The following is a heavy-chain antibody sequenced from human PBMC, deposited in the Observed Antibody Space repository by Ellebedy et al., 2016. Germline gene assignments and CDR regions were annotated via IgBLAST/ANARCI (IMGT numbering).Heavy chain of an antibody. Sequence: ASVKVSCKASGYTFTSYDINWVRQATGQGLEWMGWMNPNSGNTGYAQKFQGRVTMTRNTSISTAYMELSSLRSEDTAVYYCAKRYSSGWYWNYYYGIDVWGQGTTVTVSS. CDR1: GYTFTSYD. CDR3: AKRYSSGWYWNYYYGIDV. D-gene: IGHD6-19*01. CDR2: MNPNSGNT. J-gene: IGHJ6*02. V-gene: IGHV1-8*01.